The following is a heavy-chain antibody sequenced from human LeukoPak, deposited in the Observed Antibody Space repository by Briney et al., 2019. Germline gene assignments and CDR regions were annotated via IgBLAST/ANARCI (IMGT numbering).Heavy chain of an antibody. CDR1: GGSISPYY. V-gene: IGHV4-59*04. J-gene: IGHJ5*02. D-gene: IGHD3-22*01. Sequence: PSETLSLTCTVSGGSISPYYWSRLRQPPGKGLEWLGYIYYSGSTYYNPSLTSRVTISVDTSKNQFSLKLSSVTAADTAVYYCARSYYYDSSGYSSWFDPWGQGTLVTVSS. CDR2: IYYSGST. CDR3: ARSYYYDSSGYSSWFDP.